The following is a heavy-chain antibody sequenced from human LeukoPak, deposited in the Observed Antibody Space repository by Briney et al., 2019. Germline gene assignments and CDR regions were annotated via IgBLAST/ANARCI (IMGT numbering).Heavy chain of an antibody. CDR3: ARHGGATMTEGFLHAFDI. J-gene: IGHJ3*02. D-gene: IGHD3-22*01. CDR2: IYYSGTT. CDR1: GGPISAYY. V-gene: IGHV4-59*08. Sequence: SETLSLTCSVSGGPISAYYWSWVRQPPGQGLEWIGYIYYSGTTNYSPSLKSRVTITTDSSKNQFSLRLNSVTAADSAVYYCARHGGATMTEGFLHAFDIWGQGTMVTVSS.